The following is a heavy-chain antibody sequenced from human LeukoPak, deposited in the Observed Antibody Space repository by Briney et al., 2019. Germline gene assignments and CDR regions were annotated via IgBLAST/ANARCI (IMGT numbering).Heavy chain of an antibody. D-gene: IGHD3-10*01. Sequence: SETLSLTCTVSGGSIGLYHWTWIRQPPGKALEWIGYVYYNGSTKYIPSLKSRVTVSVDTSKNQFSLKMSSVTAADTAVYYCARDRAAGSDWLDPWGQGTLVTVSS. J-gene: IGHJ5*02. V-gene: IGHV4-59*01. CDR2: VYYNGST. CDR1: GGSIGLYH. CDR3: ARDRAAGSDWLDP.